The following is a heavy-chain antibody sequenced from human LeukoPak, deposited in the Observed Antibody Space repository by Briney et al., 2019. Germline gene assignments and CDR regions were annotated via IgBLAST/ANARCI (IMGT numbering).Heavy chain of an antibody. Sequence: GGSLRLSCAASGFTFSIHSMNWVRQAPGKGLEWVSSISGSSTYIYYADSVKGRFTISRDNAKNSLYLQMNSLRAEDTALYYCARVGGGYGMGVWGQGTTVTVSS. J-gene: IGHJ6*02. CDR3: ARVGGGYGMGV. CDR2: ISGSSTYI. D-gene: IGHD3-10*01. V-gene: IGHV3-21*01. CDR1: GFTFSIHS.